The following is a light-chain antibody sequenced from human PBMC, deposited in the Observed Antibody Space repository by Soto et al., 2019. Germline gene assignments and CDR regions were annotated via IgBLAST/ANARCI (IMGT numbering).Light chain of an antibody. V-gene: IGKV3-11*01. CDR2: DAS. CDR1: QSVSNY. CDR3: QQRSNWPPIT. J-gene: IGKJ5*01. Sequence: EIVLTQSPATLSLSPGERATLSCRASQSVSNYLAWYQKKPGQAPRLLIYDASNRATGIPARFSGSGSGTEFTLPISSLQPEYFAVYYFQQRSNWPPITFGQGTLLEIK.